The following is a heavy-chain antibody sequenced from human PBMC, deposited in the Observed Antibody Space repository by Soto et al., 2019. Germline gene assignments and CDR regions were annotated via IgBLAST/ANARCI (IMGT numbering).Heavy chain of an antibody. CDR3: ARDLSQWAYTHGSGSH. J-gene: IGHJ4*02. D-gene: IGHD3-10*01. V-gene: IGHV1-18*01. CDR1: GYSISNYG. Sequence: QVQLVQSGAEVKKPGASVRVSCAASGYSISNYGISWVRQAPGQGLEWMGWISPYNGNTRGTQKFQDRLTMTTEPSTSTVSMELRSLTSDDTAVYYGARDLSQWAYTHGSGSHWGPGTLVTVSS. CDR2: ISPYNGNT.